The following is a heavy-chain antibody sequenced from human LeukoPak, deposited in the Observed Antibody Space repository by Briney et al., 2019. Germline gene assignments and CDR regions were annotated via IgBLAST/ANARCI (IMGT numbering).Heavy chain of an antibody. D-gene: IGHD3-3*01. V-gene: IGHV4-31*03. CDR3: ARGYYDFWSGYTAHYYYYGMDV. CDR2: IYYSGST. J-gene: IGHJ6*02. CDR1: GGSISSGGYY. Sequence: SETLSLTCTVSGGSISSGGYYWSWIRQHPGKGLEWIGYIYYSGSTYYNPSLKRRVTISVDTTNNQFSLKLSSVTAADTAVYYCARGYYDFWSGYTAHYYYYGMDVWGQGTTVTVSS.